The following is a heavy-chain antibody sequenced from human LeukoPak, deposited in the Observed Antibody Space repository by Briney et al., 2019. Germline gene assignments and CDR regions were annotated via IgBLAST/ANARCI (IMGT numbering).Heavy chain of an antibody. Sequence: ASVKVSCKASGGTFSSYAISWVRQAPGQGLEWMGWISAYNGDTNYAQKLQGRVTMTTDTSTSTAYMELRSLRSDDTAVYYCASGTIFGVAEPYYYYMDVWGKGTTVTVSS. CDR1: GGTFSSYA. CDR3: ASGTIFGVAEPYYYYMDV. J-gene: IGHJ6*03. CDR2: ISAYNGDT. V-gene: IGHV1-18*01. D-gene: IGHD3-3*01.